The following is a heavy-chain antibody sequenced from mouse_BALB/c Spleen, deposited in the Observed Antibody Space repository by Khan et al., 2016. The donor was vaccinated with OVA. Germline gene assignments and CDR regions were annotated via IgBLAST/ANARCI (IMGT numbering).Heavy chain of an antibody. Sequence: QVQLQQPGAELVKPGASVKLSCKTSGYTFTSYWIQWVKQRPGQGLGWIGQIFPGTGTTYYNENFKGKATLTIDTSSTTAYMQLSSLTSEDSAVYFCARGYFGNYECAYWGQGTLVTVSA. CDR3: ARGYFGNYECAY. V-gene: IGHV1S132*01. J-gene: IGHJ3*01. D-gene: IGHD2-1*01. CDR2: IFPGTGTT. CDR1: GYTFTSYW.